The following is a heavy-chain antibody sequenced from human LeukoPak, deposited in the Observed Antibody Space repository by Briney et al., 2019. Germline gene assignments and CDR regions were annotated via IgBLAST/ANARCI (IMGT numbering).Heavy chain of an antibody. V-gene: IGHV4-59*01. Sequence: SETLSLTCTVSGDSISSYYWTWIRQPPGKGLEWIGYTYYSGSTNYNPSLKSRVTISVDTSKNQFSLTLSSVTAADTAVYYCSKLSSGSFNWFDPWGQGTLVTVSS. D-gene: IGHD3-10*02. CDR2: TYYSGST. CDR3: SKLSSGSFNWFDP. CDR1: GDSISSYY. J-gene: IGHJ5*02.